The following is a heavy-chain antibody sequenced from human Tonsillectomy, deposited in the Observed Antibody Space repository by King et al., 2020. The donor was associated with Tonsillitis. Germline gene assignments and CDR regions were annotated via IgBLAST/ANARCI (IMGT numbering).Heavy chain of an antibody. Sequence: VQLVESGGGLVKPGGSLRLSCAASGFTFSSYSMNWVRQAPGKGLEWGSSISSSRSYIYYADSVKGRFTISRDNAKNSLYLQMNSLRAEDTAVYYCASHLSHDAFDIWGQGTMVTVSS. CDR2: ISSSRSYI. CDR3: ASHLSHDAFDI. V-gene: IGHV3-21*01. J-gene: IGHJ3*02. CDR1: GFTFSSYS.